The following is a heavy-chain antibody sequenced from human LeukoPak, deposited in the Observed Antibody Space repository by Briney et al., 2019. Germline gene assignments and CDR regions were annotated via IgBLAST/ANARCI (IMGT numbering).Heavy chain of an antibody. D-gene: IGHD2-15*01. CDR1: GFTFSSYA. V-gene: IGHV3-30-3*01. CDR2: ISYDGSNK. Sequence: GGSLRLSCAASGFTFSSYAMHWVRQAPGKGLEWVAVISYDGSNKYYADSVKGRFTISRDNSKNTLYLQMNSLRAEDTAVYYCASLVVVAATTDYWGQGTLVTVSS. CDR3: ASLVVVAATTDY. J-gene: IGHJ4*02.